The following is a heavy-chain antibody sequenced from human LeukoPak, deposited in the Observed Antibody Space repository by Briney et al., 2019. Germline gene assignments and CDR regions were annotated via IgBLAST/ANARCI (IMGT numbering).Heavy chain of an antibody. CDR1: GGSISSYY. CDR3: ARIYGDYVTGAFDI. D-gene: IGHD4-17*01. CDR2: IYYSGST. Sequence: SETLSLPCTVSGGSISSYYWSWIRQPPGKGLEWIGYIYYSGSTNYNPSLKSRVTISVDTSKNQFSLKLSSVTAADTAVYYCARIYGDYVTGAFDIWGQGTMVTVSS. V-gene: IGHV4-59*01. J-gene: IGHJ3*02.